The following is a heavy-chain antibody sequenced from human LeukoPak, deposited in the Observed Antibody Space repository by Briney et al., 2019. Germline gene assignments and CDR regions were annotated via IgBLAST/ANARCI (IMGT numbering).Heavy chain of an antibody. Sequence: SETLSLTCAVYGGSFSGYYWSWIRQPPGKGLEWIGEINHSGSTNYNPSLKSRVTISVDTSKNQFSLELSSVTAADTAVYYCARSRRFLEWSPYYFDYWGQGTLVTVSS. V-gene: IGHV4-34*01. J-gene: IGHJ4*02. CDR3: ARSRRFLEWSPYYFDY. CDR1: GGSFSGYY. CDR2: INHSGST. D-gene: IGHD3-3*01.